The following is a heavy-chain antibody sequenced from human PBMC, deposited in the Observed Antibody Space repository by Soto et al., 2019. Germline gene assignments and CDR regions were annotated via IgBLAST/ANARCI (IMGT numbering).Heavy chain of an antibody. CDR2: VSGGSGAT. CDR1: GFSYSTFG. V-gene: IGHV3-23*01. J-gene: IGHJ6*02. Sequence: EVQLLESGGGLVQPGGSLRLSCAVSGFSYSTFGVTWVRQAPGKGLEWVCGVSGGSGATHYRDSVRGRVTISRDNAKNTLYLQMNSLRAEDTAVYYCARIDFWSGMDVWGQGTTVTVSS. CDR3: ARIDFWSGMDV. D-gene: IGHD3-3*01.